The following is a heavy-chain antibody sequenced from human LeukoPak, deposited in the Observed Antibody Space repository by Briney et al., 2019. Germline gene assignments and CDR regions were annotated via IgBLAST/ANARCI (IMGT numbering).Heavy chain of an antibody. D-gene: IGHD1-26*01. J-gene: IGHJ6*02. Sequence: GGSLRLSCAASGFTFSSYEMNRVRQAPGKGLEWVSYISSSGSTIYYADSVRGRFTISRDNAKNSLYLQMNSLRAEDTAVYYCAREGGSGSYHYYYYGMDVWGQGTTVTVSS. V-gene: IGHV3-48*03. CDR3: AREGGSGSYHYYYYGMDV. CDR2: ISSSGSTI. CDR1: GFTFSSYE.